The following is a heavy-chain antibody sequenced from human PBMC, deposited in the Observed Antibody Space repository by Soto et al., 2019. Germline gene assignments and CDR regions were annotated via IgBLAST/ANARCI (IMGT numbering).Heavy chain of an antibody. Sequence: QVQLQESGPGLVKPSQTLSLTCTVSGGSISSGGYYWSWIRQHPGKGLEWIGYIYYSGSTYYNPSLKSRVTISVDTSKNQFSLKLSSVTAAYTAVYYCARGCSSSCWYSPHCGYFDYWGQGTQVTVSS. V-gene: IGHV4-31*03. CDR3: ARGCSSSCWYSPHCGYFDY. D-gene: IGHD6-19*01. J-gene: IGHJ4*02. CDR1: GGSISSGGYY. CDR2: IYYSGST.